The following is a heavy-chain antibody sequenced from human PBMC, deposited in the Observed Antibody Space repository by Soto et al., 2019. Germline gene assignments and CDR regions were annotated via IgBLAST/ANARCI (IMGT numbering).Heavy chain of an antibody. CDR1: GYTFTTYG. CDR3: ARDALRYCTNGVCYQGYYYFAMDV. CDR2: ISASNGNT. V-gene: IGHV1-18*01. Sequence: QVHLVQSGVEVKKSGASVKVSCKASGYTFTTYGISWVRQAPGQGLEWMGWISASNGNTNYAQKFQGRVTMTADTSTSTAYMELRSLRSDDTAVYYCARDALRYCTNGVCYQGYYYFAMDVWGQGTTVTVSP. D-gene: IGHD2-8*01. J-gene: IGHJ6*01.